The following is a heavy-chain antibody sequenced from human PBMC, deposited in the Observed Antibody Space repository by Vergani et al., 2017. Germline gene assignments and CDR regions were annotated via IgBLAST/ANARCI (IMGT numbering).Heavy chain of an antibody. J-gene: IGHJ4*02. Sequence: QLLESGGGLIQPGGSLRPSCAASGFNFNIYAMTWVRQAPGKGLEWVSGIINNGGSTYYADSVKGRFTISRDNSKSTLYLQVNSLRAEDTAIYYSAKDILRWACDDWGQGTLVTVSS. V-gene: IGHV3-23*01. CDR1: GFNFNIYA. CDR3: AKDILRWACDD. CDR2: IINNGGST. D-gene: IGHD4-23*01.